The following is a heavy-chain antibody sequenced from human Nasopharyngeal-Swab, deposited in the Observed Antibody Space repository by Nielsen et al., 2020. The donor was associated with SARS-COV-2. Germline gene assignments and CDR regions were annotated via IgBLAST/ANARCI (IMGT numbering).Heavy chain of an antibody. D-gene: IGHD3-16*02. CDR3: ARLIMITFGGVIVMDMDAFDI. V-gene: IGHV1-18*01. CDR1: GYTFTSYG. Sequence: APVKVSCKASGYTFTSYGISWVRQAPGQGLEWMGWISAYNGNTNYAQKLQGRVTMTTDTSTSTAYMELRSLRSDDTAVYYCARLIMITFGGVIVMDMDAFDIWGQGTMVTVSS. CDR2: ISAYNGNT. J-gene: IGHJ3*02.